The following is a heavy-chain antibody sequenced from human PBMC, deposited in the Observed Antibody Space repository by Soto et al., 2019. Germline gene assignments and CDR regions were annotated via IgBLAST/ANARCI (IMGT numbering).Heavy chain of an antibody. V-gene: IGHV3-7*04. D-gene: IGHD1-26*01. CDR3: AKDRLEGATPWD. CDR2: IKQDGSEK. J-gene: IGHJ4*02. Sequence: EVQLVESGGGLVQPGGSLRLSCAASGFTFSSYWMSWVRQAPGKGLEWVANIKQDGSEKSYVDSVKGRFTISRDNAKNSLYLQMNSLRAEDTAVYYCAKDRLEGATPWDWRQGTLVTVSS. CDR1: GFTFSSYW.